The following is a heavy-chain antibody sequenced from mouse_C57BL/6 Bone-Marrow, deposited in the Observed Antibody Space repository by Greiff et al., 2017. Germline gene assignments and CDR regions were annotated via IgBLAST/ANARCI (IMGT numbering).Heavy chain of an antibody. J-gene: IGHJ4*01. CDR3: DRAIYDGYYYYAMDY. D-gene: IGHD2-3*01. Sequence: VQLKQSVAELVRPGASVKLSCTASGFNIKNTYMHWVKQRPEQGLEWIGRIDPANGNTKYAPKFQGKATITADTSSNTAYLQLSSLTCEDTAIYYGDRAIYDGYYYYAMDYWGQGTSVTVSS. CDR1: GFNIKNTY. V-gene: IGHV14-3*01. CDR2: IDPANGNT.